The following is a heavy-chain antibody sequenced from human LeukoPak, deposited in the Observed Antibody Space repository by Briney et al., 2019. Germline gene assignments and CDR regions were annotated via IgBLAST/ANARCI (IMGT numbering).Heavy chain of an antibody. CDR3: AELGITMIGGV. CDR1: GFTFRSYA. Sequence: GGSLRLSCAASGFTFRSYAMSWVRQAPGNGLEWVSAIGGSDGKTYYADSVKGRFTISRDNSKNSLYLQMNSLRAEDTAVYYCAELGITMIGGVWGKGTTVTISS. D-gene: IGHD3-10*02. J-gene: IGHJ6*04. CDR2: IGGSDGKT. V-gene: IGHV3-23*01.